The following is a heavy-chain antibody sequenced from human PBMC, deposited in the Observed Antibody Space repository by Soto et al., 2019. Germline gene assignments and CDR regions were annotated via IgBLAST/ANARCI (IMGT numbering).Heavy chain of an antibody. CDR1: GFTVSSDY. J-gene: IGHJ4*02. V-gene: IGHV3-66*01. D-gene: IGHD3-3*01. CDR3: ARGSGY. Sequence: PGGCLSLYCAASGFTVSSDYMYWVRQAPGKGLGWVSLIYTGGSTYYADSVKGRFTISRDNSKNTLYLQMNSLRAEDTAVYYCARGSGYWGQGTVVTVSS. CDR2: IYTGGST.